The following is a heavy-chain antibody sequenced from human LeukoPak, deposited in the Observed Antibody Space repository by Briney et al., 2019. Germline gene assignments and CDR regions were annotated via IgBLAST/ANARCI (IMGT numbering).Heavy chain of an antibody. Sequence: PGRSLRLSCAASGFTFSSYGMHWVRQAPGKGLEWVAIIWYDGSNKYYADSVKGRFTISRDNSKNTLYLQMNSLRAEDTAVYYCAKDSDYYDSSAYYYWEYYFDYWGQGTLVTVPS. D-gene: IGHD3-22*01. J-gene: IGHJ4*02. CDR1: GFTFSSYG. V-gene: IGHV3-33*06. CDR2: IWYDGSNK. CDR3: AKDSDYYDSSAYYYWEYYFDY.